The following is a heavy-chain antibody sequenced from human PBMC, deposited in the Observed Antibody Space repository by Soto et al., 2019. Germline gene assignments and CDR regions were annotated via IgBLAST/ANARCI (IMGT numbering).Heavy chain of an antibody. J-gene: IGHJ4*02. V-gene: IGHV4-38-2*02. CDR2: IYHTGNT. CDR3: ARDRWARDSGWYLVPDF. D-gene: IGHD6-19*01. Sequence: QLQESGPGLVKPSATLSLTCTVSDYPININSGFYWGWIRQPPGKGLEWIGSIYHTGNTYYSPSLESRVNISVDTSNNPFSLKLRSVTAADTAVYYCARDRWARDSGWYLVPDFWGRGTLVTVAS. CDR1: DYPININSGFY.